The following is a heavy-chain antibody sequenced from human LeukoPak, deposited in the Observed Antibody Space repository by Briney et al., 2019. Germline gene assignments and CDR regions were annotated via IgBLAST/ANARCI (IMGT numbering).Heavy chain of an antibody. CDR1: GYTFTSYY. CDR3: AREEYQLPSPGYYCYYGMDV. CDR2: INPSGGST. V-gene: IGHV1-46*01. J-gene: IGHJ6*02. Sequence: ASVKVSCKASGYTFTSYYMHWVRQAPGQGLEWMGIINPSGGSTSYAQKFQGRATMTRDTSTSTVYMELSSLRSEDTAVYYCAREEYQLPSPGYYCYYGMDVWGQGTTVTVS. D-gene: IGHD2-2*01.